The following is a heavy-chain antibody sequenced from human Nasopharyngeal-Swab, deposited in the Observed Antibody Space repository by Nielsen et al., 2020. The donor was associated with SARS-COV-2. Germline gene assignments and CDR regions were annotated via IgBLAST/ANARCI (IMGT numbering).Heavy chain of an antibody. Sequence: GESLKISCAASGFTFSSYAMSWVRQAPGKGLEWVANIKQDGSEKYYVDSVKGRFTISRDNAKNSLYLQMNSLRAEDTAVYYCVRDKEQWLGTNWFDPWGQGTLVTVSS. D-gene: IGHD6-19*01. CDR2: IKQDGSEK. J-gene: IGHJ5*02. CDR1: GFTFSSYA. V-gene: IGHV3-7*01. CDR3: VRDKEQWLGTNWFDP.